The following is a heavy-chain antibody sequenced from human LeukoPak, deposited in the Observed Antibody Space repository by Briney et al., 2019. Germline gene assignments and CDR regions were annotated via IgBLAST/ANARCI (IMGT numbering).Heavy chain of an antibody. V-gene: IGHV3-72*01. Sequence: PGGSLRLSCAASGFTFSDHYMDWVRQAPGKGLEWIGRTINKANSYTTEYAASVKGRFTISRDDSKNSLYLRMNSLKTEDTAVYYCAREVDYGSGSYPWYFDYWGQGTLVTVSS. CDR3: AREVDYGSGSYPWYFDY. CDR1: GFTFSDHY. D-gene: IGHD3-10*01. J-gene: IGHJ4*02. CDR2: TINKANSYTT.